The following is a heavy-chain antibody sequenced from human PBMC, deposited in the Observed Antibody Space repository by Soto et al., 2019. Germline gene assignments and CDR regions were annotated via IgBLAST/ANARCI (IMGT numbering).Heavy chain of an antibody. CDR1: GFTFSSYT. CDR2: ISFSSTNI. V-gene: IGHV3-21*01. J-gene: IGHJ4*02. D-gene: IGHD6-19*01. CDR3: ARGAGYLPY. Sequence: EVQLVESGGGLVRPWESLRLSCAASGFTFSSYTMTWVRQAPGKGLEWVSSISFSSTNIHYADSVKGRFTNSRDNAKHSLYRPMNSLRLEDTAVYYCARGAGYLPYLGQGTLVTVSS.